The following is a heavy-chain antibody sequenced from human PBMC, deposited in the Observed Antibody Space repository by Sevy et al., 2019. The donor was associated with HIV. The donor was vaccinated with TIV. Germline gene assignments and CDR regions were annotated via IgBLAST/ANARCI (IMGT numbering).Heavy chain of an antibody. CDR1: GYTFTSYG. D-gene: IGHD3-3*01. J-gene: IGHJ4*02. V-gene: IGHV1-18*01. Sequence: ASVKVSCKASGYTFTSYGISWVRQAPGQGLEWMGWISAYNGNTNYAQKLQGRVTMTTDTSTSTAYMGLRSLRSDDTAVYYCARGGGGYDFWSGYYTPTAFDYWGQGTLVTVSS. CDR3: ARGGGGYDFWSGYYTPTAFDY. CDR2: ISAYNGNT.